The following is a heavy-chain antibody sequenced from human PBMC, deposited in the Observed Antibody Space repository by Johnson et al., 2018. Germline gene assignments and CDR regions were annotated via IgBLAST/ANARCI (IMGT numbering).Heavy chain of an antibody. V-gene: IGHV3-49*05. Sequence: VQLLESGGGLVNPGRSLRLSCTASGITFGDYAMSWFRQAPGKGLEWVGFIRSTTYGGTTEYAASVKGRFTISRDDSKSIAYLEMNSLKNDDTAVYYCTRGPNSSGWYSLGDYWGQGTLVTVSS. CDR1: GITFGDYA. CDR2: IRSTTYGGTT. CDR3: TRGPNSSGWYSLGDY. J-gene: IGHJ4*02. D-gene: IGHD3-22*01.